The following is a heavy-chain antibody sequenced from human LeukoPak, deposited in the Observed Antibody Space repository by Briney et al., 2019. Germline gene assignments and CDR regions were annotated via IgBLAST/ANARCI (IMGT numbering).Heavy chain of an antibody. D-gene: IGHD5-18*01. J-gene: IGHJ4*02. CDR3: VLTAMVGTTLFDY. V-gene: IGHV4-39*07. CDR1: GGSISSSSYY. Sequence: SETLSLTCTVSGGSISSSSYYWGWIRQPPGKGLEWIGSIYYSGSTYYNPSLKSRVTISVDTSKNQFSLKLSSVTAADTAVYYCVLTAMVGTTLFDYWGQGTLVTVSS. CDR2: IYYSGST.